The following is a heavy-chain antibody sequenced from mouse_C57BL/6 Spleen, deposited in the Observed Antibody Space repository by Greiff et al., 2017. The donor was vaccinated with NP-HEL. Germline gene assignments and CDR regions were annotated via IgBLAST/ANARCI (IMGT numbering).Heavy chain of an antibody. CDR1: GYAFSSSW. J-gene: IGHJ2*01. V-gene: IGHV1-82*01. CDR2: IYPGDGDT. Sequence: VQLQQSGPELVKPGASVKISCKASGYAFSSSWMNWVKQRPGKGLEWIGRIYPGDGDTNFNGKFKGKATLTADKSSSTAYMQLSSLTSEDSAVYFCARAPVVAKDYFDDWGKGTTLTVAS. CDR3: ARAPVVAKDYFDD. D-gene: IGHD1-1*01.